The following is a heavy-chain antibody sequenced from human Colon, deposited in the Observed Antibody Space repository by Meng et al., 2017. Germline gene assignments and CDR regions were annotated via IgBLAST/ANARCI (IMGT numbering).Heavy chain of an antibody. J-gene: IGHJ4*02. CDR3: ARTGRFLEPDY. CDR2: MYYSGST. CDR1: GGSISSGGYF. Sequence: QVQLQESGPGLVKPSQTLSLTCIVSGGSISSGGYFWSWFRQPPGKGLEWIGYMYYSGSTYYNPSLKSRVSISVDTSKNQFSLRLSSVTATDTAVYYCARTGRFLEPDYWGQGTLVTVSS. V-gene: IGHV4-30-4*01. D-gene: IGHD3-3*01.